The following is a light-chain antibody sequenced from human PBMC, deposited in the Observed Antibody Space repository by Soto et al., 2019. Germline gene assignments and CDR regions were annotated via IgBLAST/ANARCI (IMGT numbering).Light chain of an antibody. V-gene: IGLV2-14*01. Sequence: QSVLTQPASVSGSPGQSMTISCTGTSSDVGGYNYVSWYQQHPGKAPKLMIYDVSNRPSGVSNRFSGSKSGNTASLTISGLQAEDEADYYCSSYTTSSTYVFGTGTKVPS. CDR3: SSYTTSSTYV. CDR1: SSDVGGYNY. J-gene: IGLJ1*01. CDR2: DVS.